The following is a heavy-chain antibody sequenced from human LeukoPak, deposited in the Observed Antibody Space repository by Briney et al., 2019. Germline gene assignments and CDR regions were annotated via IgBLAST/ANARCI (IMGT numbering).Heavy chain of an antibody. D-gene: IGHD1-26*01. V-gene: IGHV3-15*01. CDR2: IKSKTDGGTT. J-gene: IGHJ4*02. CDR3: TAGVGATDNDY. Sequence: GGSLRLSCAASGFTFSNAWMSWVRQAPGKGLEWVGRIKSKTDGGTTDYAAPVKGRFTISRDDSKTTLYLQMNSLKTEDTAVYYCTAGVGATDNDYWGQGTLVTVSS. CDR1: GFTFSNAW.